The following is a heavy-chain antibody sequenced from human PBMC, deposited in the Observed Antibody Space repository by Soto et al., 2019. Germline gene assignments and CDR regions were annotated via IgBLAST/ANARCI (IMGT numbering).Heavy chain of an antibody. Sequence: QVQLVPSGAEVKKPGSSVKVSCKASGGPLSSYAISWVRQAPGQGLEWMGGILPIFGTANYAQKFQGRVTITADESTSTAYMELSSLRSEDTAVYYCARLGVTAILPPSPSNDAFDIWGQGTMVTVSS. D-gene: IGHD2-21*02. V-gene: IGHV1-69*12. CDR2: ILPIFGTA. CDR1: GGPLSSYA. CDR3: ARLGVTAILPPSPSNDAFDI. J-gene: IGHJ3*02.